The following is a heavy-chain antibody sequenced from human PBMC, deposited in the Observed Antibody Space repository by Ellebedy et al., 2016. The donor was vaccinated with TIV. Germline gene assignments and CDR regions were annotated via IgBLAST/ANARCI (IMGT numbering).Heavy chain of an antibody. CDR3: ARHPPLRTFDY. CDR1: GGSFSGYY. CDR2: INHSGST. Sequence: SETLSLTCAVYGGSFSGYYWSWIRQPPGKGLEWIGEINHSGSTNYNPSLKSRVTISVDTSKNQFSLKLSSVTAADTAVYYCARHPPLRTFDYWGQGTLVTVSS. V-gene: IGHV4-34*01. J-gene: IGHJ4*02. D-gene: IGHD4-17*01.